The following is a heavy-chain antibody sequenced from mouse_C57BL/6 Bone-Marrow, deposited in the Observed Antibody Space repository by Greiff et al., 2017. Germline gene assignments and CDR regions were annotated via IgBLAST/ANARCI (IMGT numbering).Heavy chain of an antibody. CDR2: IYPGSGST. CDR3: ARPNYGSSYRYFDV. V-gene: IGHV1-55*01. J-gene: IGHJ1*03. D-gene: IGHD1-1*01. CDR1: GYTFTSYW. Sequence: QVQLQQPGAELVKPGASVKMSCKASGYTFTSYWITWVKQRPGQGLEWIGDIYPGSGSTNYNEKFKSKATLTVDTSSSTAYMQLSSLTSEDSAVYYCARPNYGSSYRYFDVWGTGTTVTVSS.